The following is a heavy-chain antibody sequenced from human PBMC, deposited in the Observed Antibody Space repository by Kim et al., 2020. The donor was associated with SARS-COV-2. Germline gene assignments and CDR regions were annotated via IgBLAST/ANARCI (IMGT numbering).Heavy chain of an antibody. J-gene: IGHJ4*02. Sequence: YYNTSLKSRVTISVDTSKNQFSLKLSSVTAADTAVYYCARVYSSSSHFDYWGQGTLVTVSS. D-gene: IGHD6-6*01. V-gene: IGHV4-39*07. CDR3: ARVYSSSSHFDY.